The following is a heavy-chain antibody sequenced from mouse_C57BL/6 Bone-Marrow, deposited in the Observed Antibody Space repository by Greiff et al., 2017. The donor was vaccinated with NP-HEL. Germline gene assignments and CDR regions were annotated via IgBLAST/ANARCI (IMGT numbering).Heavy chain of an antibody. CDR2: IDPSDSYT. D-gene: IGHD3-2*02. CDR1: GYTFTSYW. V-gene: IGHV1-69*01. Sequence: QVQLKQPGAELVMPGASVKLSCKASGYTFTSYWMHWVKQRPGQGLEWIGEIDPSDSYTNYNQKFKGKSTLTVDKSSSTAYMQLSSLTSEDSAVYYCARSGGLNFDYWGQGTTLTVSS. J-gene: IGHJ2*01. CDR3: ARSGGLNFDY.